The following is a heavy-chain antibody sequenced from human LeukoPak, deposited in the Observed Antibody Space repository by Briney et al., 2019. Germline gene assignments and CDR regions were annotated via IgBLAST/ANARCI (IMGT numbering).Heavy chain of an antibody. D-gene: IGHD5-12*01. J-gene: IGHJ5*02. CDR3: ARDAGNSGYGCDL. Sequence: GGSLRLSCAASGFIFSQYSMNWVRQAPGKGLEWVSHIRSSSDTFYADSVKGRFTISRDNARNSLYLQMNNLRGEDTAIYYCARDAGNSGYGCDLWGQGTLVTVSS. V-gene: IGHV3-48*01. CDR2: IRSSSDT. CDR1: GFIFSQYS.